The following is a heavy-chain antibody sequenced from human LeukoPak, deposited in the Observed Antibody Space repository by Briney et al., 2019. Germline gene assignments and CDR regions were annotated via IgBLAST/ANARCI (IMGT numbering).Heavy chain of an antibody. Sequence: GSSVKVSCKASGGTFSSYAISWVRQAPGQGLEWMGGIIPIFGTANYAQKFQGRVTITTDESTSTAYMELSSLRSEDTAVYYCASSFSNYADYWGQGTLVTVSS. CDR1: GGTFSSYA. CDR3: ASSFSNYADY. V-gene: IGHV1-69*05. J-gene: IGHJ4*02. D-gene: IGHD4-11*01. CDR2: IIPIFGTA.